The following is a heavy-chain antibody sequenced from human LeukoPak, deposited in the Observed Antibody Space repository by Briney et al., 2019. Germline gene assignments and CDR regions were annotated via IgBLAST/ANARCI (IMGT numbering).Heavy chain of an antibody. CDR1: GYTFTGYY. V-gene: IGHV1-2*02. CDR2: INPNSGGT. CDR3: ARDRGYYDFWSGYEHTPDY. Sequence: ASVKVSCKASGYTFTGYYMHWVRQAPGQGLEWMGWINPNSGGTNYAQKFQGRVTMTRDTSISTAYMELSRLRSDDTAVYYCARDRGYYDFWSGYEHTPDYWGQGTLVTVSS. D-gene: IGHD3-3*01. J-gene: IGHJ4*02.